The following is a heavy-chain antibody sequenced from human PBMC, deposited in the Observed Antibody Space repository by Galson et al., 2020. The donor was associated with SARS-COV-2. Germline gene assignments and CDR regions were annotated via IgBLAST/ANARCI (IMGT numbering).Heavy chain of an antibody. CDR3: ARLHYGEYAPEAFDI. CDR2: ISHSGGT. Sequence: SETLSLTRAVSGTSISSGSYSWNWIRQPPGKGLEWIRYISHSGGTYYNPSLKSRVTISGDRSKNQFSLRLSSVTAADTAVYYCARLHYGEYAPEAFDIWGPGTRVTVAS. V-gene: IGHV4-30-2*01. J-gene: IGHJ3*02. CDR1: GTSISSGSYS. D-gene: IGHD4-17*01.